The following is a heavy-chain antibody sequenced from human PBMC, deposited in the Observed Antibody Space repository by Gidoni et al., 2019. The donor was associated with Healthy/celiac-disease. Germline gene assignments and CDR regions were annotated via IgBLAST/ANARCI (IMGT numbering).Heavy chain of an antibody. V-gene: IGHV1-18*01. CDR2: ISANNGNR. J-gene: IGHJ4*02. Sequence: QVQLVQSGAEVKKPGASVKVSCETSGYMFTNYGLSWVRQAPGQGLEWMGWISANNGNRHYAQKFQGRVTMTTDTSTTTAYMELRSLTSDDTAVYYCARKEEDDILTRYFYFDYWGQGTLVTVSS. D-gene: IGHD3-9*01. CDR1: GYMFTNYG. CDR3: ARKEEDDILTRYFYFDY.